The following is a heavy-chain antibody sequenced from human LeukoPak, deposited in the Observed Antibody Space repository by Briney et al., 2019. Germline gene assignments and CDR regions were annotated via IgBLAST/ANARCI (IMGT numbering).Heavy chain of an antibody. CDR2: IYYSGST. CDR3: ARVWDCSGGSCYSGDAFDI. D-gene: IGHD2-15*01. V-gene: IGHV4-30-4*08. Sequence: PSETLSLTCTVSGGSISSSSYYWGWIRQPPGKGLEWIGYIYYSGSTYYNPSLKSRVTISVDTSKNQFSLKLSSVTAADTAVYYCARVWDCSGGSCYSGDAFDIWGQGTMVTVSS. J-gene: IGHJ3*02. CDR1: GGSISSSSYY.